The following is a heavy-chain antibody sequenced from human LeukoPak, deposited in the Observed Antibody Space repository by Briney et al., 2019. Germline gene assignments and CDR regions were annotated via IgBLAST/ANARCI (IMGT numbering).Heavy chain of an antibody. J-gene: IGHJ6*02. CDR2: VDPNSGGT. CDR1: GYTFTGYY. CDR3: ANLMGTAYFYDMDV. D-gene: IGHD1/OR15-1a*01. Sequence: ASVKVSCKASGYTFTGYYMHWVRQAPGQGLDWMGWVDPNSGGTHYAQKFQGRVTMTRDTSISTVYMEVTGLRSDDTAVYYCANLMGTAYFYDMDVWGQGTTVTVSS. V-gene: IGHV1-2*02.